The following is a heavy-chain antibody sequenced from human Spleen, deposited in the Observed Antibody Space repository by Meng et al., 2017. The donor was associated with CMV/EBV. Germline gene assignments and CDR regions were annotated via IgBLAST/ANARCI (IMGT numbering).Heavy chain of an antibody. CDR3: ARCDFWSGYYIYLPDY. CDR2: INPDGSEK. CDR1: GFTFSRFW. Sequence: GESLKISCAASGFTFSRFWMAWVRQPPGKGPEWVADINPDGSEKHCVDSVRGRFTISRDNAKNSLYLQMNSLRAEDTAVYYCARCDFWSGYYIYLPDYWGQGTLVTVSS. V-gene: IGHV3-7*01. J-gene: IGHJ4*02. D-gene: IGHD3-3*01.